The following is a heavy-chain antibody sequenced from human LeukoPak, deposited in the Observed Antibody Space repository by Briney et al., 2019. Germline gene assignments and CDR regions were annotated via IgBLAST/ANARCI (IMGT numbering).Heavy chain of an antibody. CDR2: ISYDGSNK. CDR3: ARSTSTEGDAFDI. Sequence: PGGSLRLSCAASGFTFSSYGMHWVRQAPGKGLEWVAVISYDGSNKYYADSVKGRFTISRDNSKNTLYLQMNSLRAEDTAVYYCARSTSTEGDAFDIWGQGTMVTVSS. D-gene: IGHD2-2*01. J-gene: IGHJ3*02. V-gene: IGHV3-30*03. CDR1: GFTFSSYG.